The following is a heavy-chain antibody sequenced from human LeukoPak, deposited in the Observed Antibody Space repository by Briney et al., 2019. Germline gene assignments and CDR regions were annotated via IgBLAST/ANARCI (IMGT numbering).Heavy chain of an antibody. CDR1: GYTFTTYG. CDR3: ARADIIVVAGSTPVGSGFEY. V-gene: IGHV1-18*01. CDR2: ISAHKGET. Sequence: ASLKVTCKTSGYTFTTYGISWLRQAPGQGLEWMGWISAHKGETEYAQKFQGRVTMTREISTSTAYMELRSLTSDDTAVYYCARADIIVVAGSTPVGSGFEYWGQGALITVS. J-gene: IGHJ4*02. D-gene: IGHD2-15*01.